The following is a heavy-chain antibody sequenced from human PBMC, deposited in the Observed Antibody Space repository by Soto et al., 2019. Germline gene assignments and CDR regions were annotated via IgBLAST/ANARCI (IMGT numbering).Heavy chain of an antibody. V-gene: IGHV1-18*01. Sequence: GASVKVSCKTSGYTFTSYGVAWVRQAPGQGLEWMGWISGYNGNTNYAQKLQGRVTMTTDTSTSTAYMELRSLRSGDTAVYYCARLGGDNFDFDYWGRGTLVTVSS. CDR2: ISGYNGNT. CDR1: GYTFTSYG. D-gene: IGHD3-9*01. CDR3: ARLGGDNFDFDY. J-gene: IGHJ4*02.